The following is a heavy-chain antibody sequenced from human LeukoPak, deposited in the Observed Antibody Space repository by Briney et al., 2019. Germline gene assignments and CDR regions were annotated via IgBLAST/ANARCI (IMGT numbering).Heavy chain of an antibody. CDR1: GGSISSGSYY. D-gene: IGHD6-19*01. CDR3: ATTAEWLGTYYFDY. CDR2: IYTSGST. J-gene: IGHJ4*02. V-gene: IGHV4-61*02. Sequence: SQTLSLTCTVSGGSISSGSYYWSWIRQPAGKGLEWIGRIYTSGSTNYNPSLKSRVTISVDTSKNQFSLKLSSVTAADTAVYYCATTAEWLGTYYFDYWGQGTLVTVSS.